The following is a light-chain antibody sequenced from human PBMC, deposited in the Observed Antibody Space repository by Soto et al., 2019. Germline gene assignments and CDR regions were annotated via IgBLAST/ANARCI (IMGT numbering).Light chain of an antibody. CDR3: QQYNKGLRIT. V-gene: IGKV3-15*01. Sequence: ILCCRASQNVYNNLAWYQQKPGQAPRLLIFDASTRATGIHARFSGSGSGTEFTLTISGLQSEDFALYYFQQYNKGLRITFGQVTRLEI. CDR1: QNVYNN. CDR2: DAS. J-gene: IGKJ5*01.